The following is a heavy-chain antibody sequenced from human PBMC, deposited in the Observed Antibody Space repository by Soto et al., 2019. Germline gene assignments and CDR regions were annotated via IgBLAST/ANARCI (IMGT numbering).Heavy chain of an antibody. V-gene: IGHV4-31*03. CDR3: ARVAHHYDFWSGYYIFDY. D-gene: IGHD3-3*01. J-gene: IGHJ4*02. CDR1: GGSISSGGYY. Sequence: PSETLSLTCTVSGGSISSGGYYWSWIRQHPGKGLEWIGYIYYSGSTYYNPSLKSRVTISVDTSKNQFSLKLSSVTAADTAVYYCARVAHHYDFWSGYYIFDYWGQGTLVTVSS. CDR2: IYYSGST.